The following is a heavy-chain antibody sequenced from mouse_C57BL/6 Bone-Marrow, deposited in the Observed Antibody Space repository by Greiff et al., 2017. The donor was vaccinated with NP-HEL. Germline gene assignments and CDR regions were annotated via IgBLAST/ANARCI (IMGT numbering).Heavy chain of an antibody. V-gene: IGHV1-39*01. CDR2: INPNYGTT. CDR1: GYSFTNYN. D-gene: IGHD2-4*01. J-gene: IGHJ3*01. CDR3: ARTFYYEYKGGFAY. Sequence: VQLQQSGPELVKPGASVKISCKASGYSFTNYNMNWVTQRHGKSLEWIGVINPNYGTTSYNQKFKSKATLTVDQSSSTDYMQLNSLTSENSSVYYCARTFYYEYKGGFAYWGQVTLVTVSA.